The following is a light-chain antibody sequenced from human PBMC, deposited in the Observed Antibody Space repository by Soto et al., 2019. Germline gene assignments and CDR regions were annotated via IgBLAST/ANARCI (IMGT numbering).Light chain of an antibody. V-gene: IGKV1-39*01. CDR3: QQSYSTPFT. CDR1: QSISTY. Sequence: DIQMTQSPSSLSASVGDRVTITCRASQSISTYLNWYQQKAGKAPKVMIHAASSLQSGVPSRFSGSGSGTDFTLTISSLQPEDFGTYYCQQSYSTPFTFAPRTKVDIK. CDR2: AAS. J-gene: IGKJ3*01.